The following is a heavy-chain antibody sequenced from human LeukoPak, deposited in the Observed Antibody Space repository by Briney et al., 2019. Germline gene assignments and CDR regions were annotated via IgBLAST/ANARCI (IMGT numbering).Heavy chain of an antibody. CDR3: ARATGDDGYFDY. CDR1: GYSFFNYW. CDR2: LYPGDSET. Sequence: GESLQISCKGSGYSFFNYWIGWVRQMPGKGREWMGILYPGDSETRYSPSFQGQVTISVDKSISTAFLQWSSLKASDTAIYYCARATGDDGYFDYWGQGTLVTVSS. V-gene: IGHV5-51*01. J-gene: IGHJ4*02.